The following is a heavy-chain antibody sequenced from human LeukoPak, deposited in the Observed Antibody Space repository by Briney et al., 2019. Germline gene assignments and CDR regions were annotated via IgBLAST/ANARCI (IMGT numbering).Heavy chain of an antibody. Sequence: PSETLSLTCTVSGGSISSYYWSWIRQPPGKGLEWIGYIYYSGSTNYNPSLESRVTISVDTSKNQFSLNLNSVTAADTAVYYCARHVDNYGYPNWFDPWGQGTLVTVSS. V-gene: IGHV4-59*08. D-gene: IGHD5-18*01. J-gene: IGHJ5*02. CDR1: GGSISSYY. CDR3: ARHVDNYGYPNWFDP. CDR2: IYYSGST.